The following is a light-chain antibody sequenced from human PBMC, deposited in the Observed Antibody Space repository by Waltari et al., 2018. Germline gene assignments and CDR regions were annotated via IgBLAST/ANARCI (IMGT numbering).Light chain of an antibody. J-gene: IGLJ2*01. CDR1: TSNIGNNY. CDR2: RNN. V-gene: IGLV1-47*01. CDR3: AAWDDSLSGVV. Sequence: QSVLTQPPSASGTPAQSIAISCSGRTSNIGNNYVYCYQQFPGTAPKPLIYRNNQRPSGVPDRFSGSKSGPSASLAISGLQSEDEADYYCAAWDDSLSGVVFGGGTKVTVL.